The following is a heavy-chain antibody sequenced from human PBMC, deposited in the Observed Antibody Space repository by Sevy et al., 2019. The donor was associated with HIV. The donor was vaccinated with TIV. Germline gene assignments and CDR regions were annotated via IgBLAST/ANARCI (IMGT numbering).Heavy chain of an antibody. J-gene: IGHJ4*02. D-gene: IGHD3-22*01. V-gene: IGHV1-18*01. Sequence: ASVKVSCKASGYTFTSYGIRWVRQAPGQGLEWMGWISAYNGNTNYAQKLQGRVTMTTDTSTSTAYMELRSLRSDDTAVYYCARGLPSSPHTYYYDSSGYYFDYWGQGTLVTVSS. CDR2: ISAYNGNT. CDR1: GYTFTSYG. CDR3: ARGLPSSPHTYYYDSSGYYFDY.